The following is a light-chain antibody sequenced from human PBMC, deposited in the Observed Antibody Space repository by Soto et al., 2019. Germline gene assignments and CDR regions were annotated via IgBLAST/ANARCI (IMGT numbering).Light chain of an antibody. CDR2: DAS. Sequence: DIPMTQSPSTLSASVGDRVIITCRASQSISSWLAWYQQKPGKAPKLLIYDASSLESGVPSRFSGSGSGTEFTLTISSLQPDDFATYYCQQYNSYWTFGQGTKVEIK. J-gene: IGKJ1*01. CDR3: QQYNSYWT. V-gene: IGKV1-5*01. CDR1: QSISSW.